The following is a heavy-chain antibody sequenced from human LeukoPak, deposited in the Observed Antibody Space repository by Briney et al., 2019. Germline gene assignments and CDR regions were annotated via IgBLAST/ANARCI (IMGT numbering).Heavy chain of an antibody. V-gene: IGHV3-66*01. J-gene: IGHJ2*01. CDR2: VYSGGGT. Sequence: PGGSLRLSCAASGFTVTNNYMSWVRQAPGKGLEWVSIVYSGGGTYYSDSVKGRFIISRDNSMNTLSLQMNSLRAEDTGVYYCAKDQRGMEVAVIGRDFHLWGRGTLVTVSS. CDR3: AKDQRGMEVAVIGRDFHL. CDR1: GFTVTNNY. D-gene: IGHD6-19*01.